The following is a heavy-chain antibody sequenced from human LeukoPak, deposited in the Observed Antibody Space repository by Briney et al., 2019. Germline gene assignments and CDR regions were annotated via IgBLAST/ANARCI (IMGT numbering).Heavy chain of an antibody. CDR1: SGSIGTYY. J-gene: IGHJ6*03. Sequence: PSETLSLTCTVSSGSIGTYYWSWIRQSPGKGLEWIGYIYVTGSTRYNPYLQSRVTISVDTSRNQFFLKMSSVTAADTAVYYCARHIGWGIEDMDVWGKGTKVTVSS. V-gene: IGHV4-59*08. CDR3: ARHIGWGIEDMDV. D-gene: IGHD2-8*02. CDR2: IYVTGST.